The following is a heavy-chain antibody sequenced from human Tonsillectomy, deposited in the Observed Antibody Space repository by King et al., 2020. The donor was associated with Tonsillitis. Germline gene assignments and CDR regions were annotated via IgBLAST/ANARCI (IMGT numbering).Heavy chain of an antibody. J-gene: IGHJ6*03. CDR1: GFSFSIYP. Sequence: VQLVESGGGLVQPGGSLRLSCAASGFSFSIYPMSWVRQAPGTGLEWVSGISRSGGDTYYAESVKGRFTISRDNSKNTLNLQMNSLRADDTAVYFCAKEDQYHFYMDVWGKGTTVTVSS. CDR2: ISRSGGDT. D-gene: IGHD2/OR15-2a*01. V-gene: IGHV3-23*04. CDR3: AKEDQYHFYMDV.